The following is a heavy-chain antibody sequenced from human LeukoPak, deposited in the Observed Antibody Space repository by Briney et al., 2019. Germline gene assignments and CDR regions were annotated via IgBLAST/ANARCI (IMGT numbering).Heavy chain of an antibody. CDR2: INTNTGNP. V-gene: IGHV7-4-1*02. CDR1: GYTFTNYA. J-gene: IGHJ6*03. Sequence: ASVKVSCKASGYTFTNYAMNWVRQAPGQGLEWMGWINTNTGNPTYAQGFTGRFVFSLDTSVSTAYLQISSLKAGDTAVYYCARRSMVQHMDVWGKGTTVTVSS. D-gene: IGHD3-10*01. CDR3: ARRSMVQHMDV.